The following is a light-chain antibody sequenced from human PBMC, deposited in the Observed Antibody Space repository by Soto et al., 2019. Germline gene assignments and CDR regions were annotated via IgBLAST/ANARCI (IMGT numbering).Light chain of an antibody. CDR3: QNYNSAPLT. J-gene: IGKJ4*01. V-gene: IGKV1-27*01. CDR1: QGIGNY. Sequence: DIQMTQSPSSLSASEGDRVTITCRASQGIGNYLAWYQQKPGNVPKLLIYAASTLQSGVPSRFSGSGSGTDFTLTISSLQPEDVATYYCQNYNSAPLTFGGGTKVDIK. CDR2: AAS.